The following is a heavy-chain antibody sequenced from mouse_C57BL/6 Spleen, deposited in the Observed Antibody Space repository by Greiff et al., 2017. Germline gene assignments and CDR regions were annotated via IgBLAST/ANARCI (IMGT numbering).Heavy chain of an antibody. V-gene: IGHV5-17*01. CDR3: ASPITTVPNYYAMDY. D-gene: IGHD1-1*01. CDR1: GFTFSDYG. Sequence: DVMLVESGGGLVKPGGSLKLSCAASGFTFSDYGMHWVRQAPEKGLEWVAYISSGSSTIYYADTVKGRFTISRDNAKNTLFLQMTSLRSEDTAMYYCASPITTVPNYYAMDYWGQGTSVTVSS. J-gene: IGHJ4*01. CDR2: ISSGSSTI.